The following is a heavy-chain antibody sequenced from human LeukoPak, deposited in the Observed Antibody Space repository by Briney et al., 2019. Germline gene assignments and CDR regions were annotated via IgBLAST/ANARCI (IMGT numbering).Heavy chain of an antibody. CDR1: GGSFSGYY. V-gene: IGHV4-34*01. CDR2: INHSGST. D-gene: IGHD1-26*01. J-gene: IGHJ4*02. CDR3: ARFRGGSYNDY. Sequence: SETLSLTCAVYGGSFSGYYWSWIRQPPGKGLEWIGEINHSGSTNYNPSLKSRVTISVDTSKNQFSLKLSSVTAADTAVYYCARFRGGSYNDYWGQGTLVTVSS.